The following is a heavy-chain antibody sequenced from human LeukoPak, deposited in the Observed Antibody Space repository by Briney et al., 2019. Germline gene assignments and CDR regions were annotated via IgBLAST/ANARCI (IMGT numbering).Heavy chain of an antibody. J-gene: IGHJ4*02. Sequence: GGSLRLSCAASGFTFSSYEMNWVRQAPGKGLEWVSYISSSGSTIYYADSVKGRFTISRDNAKNSLYLQMNNLRAEDTAVYYCASPPRGDCSGGSRYDYWGQGTQVTVSS. CDR3: ASPPRGDCSGGSRYDY. V-gene: IGHV3-48*03. CDR2: ISSSGSTI. CDR1: GFTFSSYE. D-gene: IGHD2-15*01.